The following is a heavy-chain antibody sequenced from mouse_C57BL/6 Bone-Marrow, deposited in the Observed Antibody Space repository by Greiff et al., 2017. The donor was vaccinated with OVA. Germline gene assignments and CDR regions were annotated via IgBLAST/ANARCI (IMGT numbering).Heavy chain of an antibody. V-gene: IGHV14-4*01. CDR3: TSYGYDY. J-gene: IGHJ2*01. Sequence: VQLQQSGAELVRPGASVKLSCTASGFNIKDDYMHWVKQRPEQGLEWIGWIDPENGDTEYASKFQGKATITADTSSNTAYLQLSSLPSEDTAVYYCTSYGYDYWGQGTTLTVSS. CDR1: GFNIKDDY. CDR2: IDPENGDT. D-gene: IGHD2-2*01.